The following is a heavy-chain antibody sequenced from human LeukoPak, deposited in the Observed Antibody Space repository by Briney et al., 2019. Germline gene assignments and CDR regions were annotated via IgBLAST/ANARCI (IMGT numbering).Heavy chain of an antibody. CDR3: ARAAAVAGTGFDP. Sequence: GASVKVSCKASGYAFTSYDINWVRQATGQGLEWMGWMNPNSGNTGYAQKIQGRVTMTRNTSISTAYMELSSLRSEDTAVYYCARAAAVAGTGFDPWGQGTLVTVSS. D-gene: IGHD6-19*01. J-gene: IGHJ5*02. CDR2: MNPNSGNT. V-gene: IGHV1-8*01. CDR1: GYAFTSYD.